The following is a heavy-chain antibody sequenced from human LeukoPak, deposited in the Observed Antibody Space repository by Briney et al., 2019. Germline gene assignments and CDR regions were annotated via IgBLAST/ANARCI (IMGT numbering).Heavy chain of an antibody. CDR2: IYTSGST. Sequence: SEPLSLTCTVSGGSISSYYWSWIRQPPGKGLEWIGYIYTSGSTNYNPSLKSRVTISVDTSKNQFSLKLSSVTAADTAVYYCARDYSNWFDPWGQGTLVTVSS. J-gene: IGHJ5*02. CDR1: GGSISSYY. D-gene: IGHD4-11*01. V-gene: IGHV4-4*09. CDR3: ARDYSNWFDP.